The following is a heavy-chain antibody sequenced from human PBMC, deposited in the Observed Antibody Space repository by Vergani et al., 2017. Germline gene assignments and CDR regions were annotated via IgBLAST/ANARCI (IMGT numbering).Heavy chain of an antibody. CDR1: GFTLSSYA. V-gene: IGHV3-23*01. CDR3: AKSTGPAVTTSSLDY. J-gene: IGHJ4*02. D-gene: IGHD4-17*01. CDR2: ISISVGNTDYADS. Sequence: EIELSESGGGLVQPGGSLRLSCAAAGFTLSSYAMSWVRQAPGKGLEWVSGISISVGNTDYADSFYADSVKGRFTVSRDDSMNTLYLQMNSLRAEYTAVYFCAKSTGPAVTTSSLDYWGQGTLVRVSS.